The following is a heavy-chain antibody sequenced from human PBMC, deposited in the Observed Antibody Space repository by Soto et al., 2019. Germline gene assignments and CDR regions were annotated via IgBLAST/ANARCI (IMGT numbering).Heavy chain of an antibody. CDR1: GFTFSNAW. V-gene: IGHV3-15*07. D-gene: IGHD2-2*01. CDR2: IKSKTDGGTT. CDR3: TTVYGDCSSTSCYYYYYYGMDV. J-gene: IGHJ6*02. Sequence: PGGSLRLSCAASGFTFSNAWMNWVRQAPGKGLEWVGRIKSKTDGGTTDYAAPVKGRFTISRDDSKNTLYLQMNSLKTEDTAVYYCTTVYGDCSSTSCYYYYYYGMDVWGQGTTVTVSS.